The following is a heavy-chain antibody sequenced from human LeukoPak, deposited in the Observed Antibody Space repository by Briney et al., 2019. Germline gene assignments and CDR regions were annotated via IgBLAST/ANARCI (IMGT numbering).Heavy chain of an antibody. D-gene: IGHD1-1*01. V-gene: IGHV4-38-2*01. J-gene: IGHJ4*02. CDR1: DYSVGSAYY. CDR2: IYYRGNT. CDR3: AKSFNWNTEYYFDY. Sequence: PSETLSLTCAVSDYSVGSAYYWGWIRQPPVKGLEWIGNIYYRGNTYYNPSLKGRVTISIDTSNNQFFLKLTSVTAADTAVYYCAKSFNWNTEYYFDYWGQGILVTVSS.